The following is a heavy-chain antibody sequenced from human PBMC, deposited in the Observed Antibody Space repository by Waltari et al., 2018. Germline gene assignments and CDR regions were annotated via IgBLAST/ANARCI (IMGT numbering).Heavy chain of an antibody. CDR1: GGTFGSYS. CDR2: IIPIFGTP. D-gene: IGHD1-26*01. V-gene: IGHV1-69*12. J-gene: IGHJ3*01. CDR3: ARRNLGFAFDV. Sequence: QVHLVQSGAEVKKPGSSVKVSCKASGGTFGSYSFAWVRQAAGQGLEWLGGIIPIFGTPQYAQNFQGRVTLTADAATTTAYLELSGLTSEDTAIYYCARRNLGFAFDVWGQGTLVIVSS.